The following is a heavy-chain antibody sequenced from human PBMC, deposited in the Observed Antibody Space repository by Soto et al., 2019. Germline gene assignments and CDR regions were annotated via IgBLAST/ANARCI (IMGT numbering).Heavy chain of an antibody. CDR1: GYTFTSYG. CDR2: ISGYKGKT. V-gene: IGHV1-18*04. CDR3: ARGSMVRGVSKFDP. Sequence: VQLVQPGAEVEKPGASVKVSCKASGYTFTSYGISWVRQAPGQGLEWMGWISGYKGKTDYAQNLQGRVTMTTDTSTSTADMELRSRRSDDTAVYYCARGSMVRGVSKFDPWGQGTLVTVSS. J-gene: IGHJ5*02. D-gene: IGHD3-10*01.